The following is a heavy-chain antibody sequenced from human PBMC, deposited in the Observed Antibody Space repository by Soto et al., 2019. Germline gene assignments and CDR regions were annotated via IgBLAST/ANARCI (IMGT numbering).Heavy chain of an antibody. CDR1: GGTISIGDYD. J-gene: IGHJ5*02. V-gene: IGHV4-30-4*01. D-gene: IGHD2-2*01. CDR2: MFYTGTT. CDR3: ARVVRFCSSPSCRGRNWFDP. Sequence: SGSLSLTCSVSGGTISIGDYDGSWIHQPPGKGLEWIGYMFYTGTTYYNPSLKSRITISMDTSKNQFSLRLTSVTAADTAEYHCARVVRFCSSPSCRGRNWFDPWGQGTRVTVSS.